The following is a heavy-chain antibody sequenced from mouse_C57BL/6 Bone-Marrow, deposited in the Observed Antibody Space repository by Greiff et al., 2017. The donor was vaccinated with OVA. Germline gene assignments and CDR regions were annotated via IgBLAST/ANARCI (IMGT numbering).Heavy chain of an antibody. D-gene: IGHD2-5*01. J-gene: IGHJ4*01. Sequence: VQLQQSGPELVRPGASVTLSCKASGYTFTDYEMHWVKQTPVHGLEWIGAIDPETGGTAYNQKFKGKAILTADKSSSTAYMELRSLTSEDSAVYYCTRGYSNYYAMDYWGQGTSVTVSS. CDR1: GYTFTDYE. V-gene: IGHV1-15*01. CDR3: TRGYSNYYAMDY. CDR2: IDPETGGT.